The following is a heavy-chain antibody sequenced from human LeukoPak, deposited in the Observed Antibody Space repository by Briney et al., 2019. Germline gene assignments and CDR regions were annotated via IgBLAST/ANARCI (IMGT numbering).Heavy chain of an antibody. Sequence: GGSLRLSCAASGFTFSSYWMSWVRQAPGKGLEWVANIKQDGSKKYYVDSVKGRFTISRDNAKNSLYLQMNSLRAEDTAVYYCARVPGSSSWYLLYYYYYYMDVWGKGTTVTVSS. CDR2: IKQDGSKK. J-gene: IGHJ6*03. CDR1: GFTFSSYW. CDR3: ARVPGSSSWYLLYYYYYYMDV. D-gene: IGHD6-13*01. V-gene: IGHV3-7*01.